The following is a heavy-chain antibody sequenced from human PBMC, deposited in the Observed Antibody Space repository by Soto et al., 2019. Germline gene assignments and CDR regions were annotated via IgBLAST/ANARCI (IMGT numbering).Heavy chain of an antibody. CDR1: GFTFSSYS. V-gene: IGHV3-21*01. J-gene: IGHJ4*02. CDR2: ISTSSNYI. D-gene: IGHD2-2*01. Sequence: VGSLRLSCAASGFTFSSYSMNWVRQAPGKGLEWVSSISTSSNYIYYADSVKGRFTISRDNAKNSLYLQMNSLRAEDTAVYYCASLKCSSTSCPSDYWGQGTLVTVSS. CDR3: ASLKCSSTSCPSDY.